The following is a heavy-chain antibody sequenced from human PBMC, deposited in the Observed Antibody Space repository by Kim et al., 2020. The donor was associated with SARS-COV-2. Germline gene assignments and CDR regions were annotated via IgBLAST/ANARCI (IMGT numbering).Heavy chain of an antibody. J-gene: IGHJ4*02. CDR3: ARDLVHYGSGFRFDY. D-gene: IGHD3-10*01. V-gene: IGHV4-31*02. Sequence: PSLKSRVNISVDTSKNQFSLKLSSVTAADTAVYYCARDLVHYGSGFRFDYWGQGTLVTVSS.